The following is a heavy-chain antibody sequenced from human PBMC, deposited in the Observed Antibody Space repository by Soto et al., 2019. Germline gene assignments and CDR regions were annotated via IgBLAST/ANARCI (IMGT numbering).Heavy chain of an antibody. J-gene: IGHJ6*02. D-gene: IGHD3-16*01. V-gene: IGHV1-3*01. CDR1: GYTFANYA. CDR2: INAGNGNT. Sequence: QVRLVQSGTEVKKPGASVMVSCKASGYTFANYAIHWVRQAPGQDFEWMGWINAGNGNTRNSQKFQGRVTFTRDTSVITAHIEVGSLRFEYTAVYYCVRDLSGGGRTNGLFGVAVWGQGNMVSVYS. CDR3: VRDLSGGGRTNGLFGVAV.